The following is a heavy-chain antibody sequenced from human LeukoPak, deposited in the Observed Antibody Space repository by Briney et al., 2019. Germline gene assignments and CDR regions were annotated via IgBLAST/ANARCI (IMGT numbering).Heavy chain of an antibody. CDR3: ASPLSRDGGEDY. CDR1: GGSISSSSYY. CDR2: IYYSGST. V-gene: IGHV4-39*01. J-gene: IGHJ4*02. Sequence: SETLSLTCTVSGGSISSSSYYWGWIRQPPGKGLEWIGSIYYSGSTYYNPSLKSRVTISVDTSKNQFSLKLSSVTAADTAVYYCASPLSRDGGEDYWGQGTLVTVSS. D-gene: IGHD5-24*01.